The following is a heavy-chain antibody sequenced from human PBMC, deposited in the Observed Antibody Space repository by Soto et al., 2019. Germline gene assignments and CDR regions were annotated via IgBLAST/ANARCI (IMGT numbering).Heavy chain of an antibody. CDR1: GGSISSSSYY. J-gene: IGHJ4*02. CDR2: IYYSGST. Sequence: SETLSLTCTVSGGSISSSSYYWGWIRQPPGKGLEWIGSIYYSGSTYYNPSLKSRVTISVDTSKNQFSLKLSSVTAADTAVYYCARHPRPNYDLDYRGQGP. V-gene: IGHV4-39*01. D-gene: IGHD3-3*01. CDR3: ARHPRPNYDLDY.